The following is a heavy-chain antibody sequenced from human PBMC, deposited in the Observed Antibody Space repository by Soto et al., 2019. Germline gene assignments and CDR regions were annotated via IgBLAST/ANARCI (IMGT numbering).Heavy chain of an antibody. Sequence: SETLSLTCTVSGGSISSYYWSWIRQPPGKGLEWIGYIYYSGSTNYNPSLKSRVTISVDTSKNQFSLKLSSVTAADTAVYYCARSPAFFGVVRRPAPAYSYGMDVWGQGITVNVSS. CDR3: ARSPAFFGVVRRPAPAYSYGMDV. CDR2: IYYSGST. V-gene: IGHV4-59*01. J-gene: IGHJ6*02. CDR1: GGSISSYY. D-gene: IGHD3-3*01.